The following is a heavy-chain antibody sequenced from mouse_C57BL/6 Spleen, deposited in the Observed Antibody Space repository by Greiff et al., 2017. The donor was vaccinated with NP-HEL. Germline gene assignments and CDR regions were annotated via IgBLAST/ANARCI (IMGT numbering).Heavy chain of an antibody. CDR2: ISDGGSYT. CDR1: GFTFSSYA. V-gene: IGHV5-4*01. D-gene: IGHD1-1*01. CDR3: AREGLYYYGSIGGAMDY. J-gene: IGHJ4*01. Sequence: EVQLVESGGGLVKPGGSLKLSCAASGFTFSSYAMSWVRQTPEKRLEWVATISDGGSYTYYPDNVKGRFTISRDNAKNNLYLQISHLKSEDTAMYYCAREGLYYYGSIGGAMDYWGQGTSVTVSS.